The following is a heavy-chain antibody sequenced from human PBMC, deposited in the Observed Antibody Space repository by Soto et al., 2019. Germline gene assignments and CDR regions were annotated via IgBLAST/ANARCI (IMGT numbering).Heavy chain of an antibody. J-gene: IGHJ4*02. V-gene: IGHV4-59*01. CDR3: ARSGHSFGGVV. D-gene: IGHD3-16*01. Sequence: PSETLSLTCTVSGASMNDYYGSWIRQPPGTGLEYIGCMHSSGNTNYNTSLKSRVTVSVDTSKNQISLKLKSLTTADTAVYYCARSGHSFGGVVWGQGIPVTVSS. CDR1: GASMNDYY. CDR2: MHSSGNT.